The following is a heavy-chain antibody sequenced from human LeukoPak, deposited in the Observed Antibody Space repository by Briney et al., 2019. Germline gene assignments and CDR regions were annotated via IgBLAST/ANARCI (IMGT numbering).Heavy chain of an antibody. Sequence: GGSLGLSCAASGFTFSFYAMSWVRQAPGKGLEWVSTISGSGDTTYYADSVKGRFTISRDNSKNTLYLQMNSLRAEDTAVYYCARWQNSGSYFRGYMDVWGKGTTVTVSS. CDR3: ARWQNSGSYFRGYMDV. V-gene: IGHV3-23*01. J-gene: IGHJ6*03. CDR1: GFTFSFYA. CDR2: ISGSGDTT. D-gene: IGHD1-26*01.